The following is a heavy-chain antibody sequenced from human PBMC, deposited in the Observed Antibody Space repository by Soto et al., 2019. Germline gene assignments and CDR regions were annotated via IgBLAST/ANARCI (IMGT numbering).Heavy chain of an antibody. Sequence: SVKVYCKSSGFTFTNSAVQWVRQARGQLPEWIGWIVVGSGISNYAQKFQERVTITRDMSTNTAYMELTSLRSEDTAVYYCVAGIMESGPDYHYYGVDVWGQGTTVTVSS. D-gene: IGHD3-3*01. V-gene: IGHV1-58*01. CDR2: IVVGSGIS. CDR1: GFTFTNSA. J-gene: IGHJ6*02. CDR3: VAGIMESGPDYHYYGVDV.